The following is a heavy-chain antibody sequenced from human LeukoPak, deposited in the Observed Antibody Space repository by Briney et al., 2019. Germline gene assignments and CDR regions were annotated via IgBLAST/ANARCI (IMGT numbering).Heavy chain of an antibody. CDR1: GFTFSTYG. Sequence: QTGGSLRLSCAASGFTFSTYGMSWVRQAPGTGLEWVSAINNSGGRTYYADSVKGRFTISRDNSKNTLYLQMNSLRAEDTAVYYCARATYDTNFYGSGPRWMDVWGKGTTVTISS. D-gene: IGHD3-10*01. J-gene: IGHJ6*04. CDR2: INNSGGRT. CDR3: ARATYDTNFYGSGPRWMDV. V-gene: IGHV3-23*01.